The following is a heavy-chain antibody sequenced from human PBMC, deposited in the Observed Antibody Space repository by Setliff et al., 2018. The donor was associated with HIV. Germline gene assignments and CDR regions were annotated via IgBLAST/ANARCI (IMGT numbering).Heavy chain of an antibody. J-gene: IGHJ4*02. Sequence: GASVKVSCKASGGTFSSYTINWVRQAPGQGLEWMGRSIPILGIGNDEQAQKFKGRVTFTADKSTSTVYMDLRGLRSEDTAVYYCAAGYCGGDCYSRQSYFDYWGQGTLVTVSS. D-gene: IGHD2-21*02. CDR1: GGTFSSYT. CDR3: AAGYCGGDCYSRQSYFDY. V-gene: IGHV1-69*02. CDR2: SIPILGIG.